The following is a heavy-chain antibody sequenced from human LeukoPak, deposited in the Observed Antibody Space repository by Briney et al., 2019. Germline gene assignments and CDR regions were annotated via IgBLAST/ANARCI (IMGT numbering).Heavy chain of an antibody. CDR1: GGSISSGSYS. J-gene: IGHJ3*02. CDR3: ARSSYYYAADAFDI. V-gene: IGHV4-61*01. Sequence: SETLSLTCAVSGGSISSGSYSWSWIRQPPGKGLEWIGYIYYSGSTNYNPSLKSRVTISVDTSKKQFSLKLSSVTAADTAVYYCARSSYYYAADAFDIWGQGTMVTVSS. CDR2: IYYSGST. D-gene: IGHD3-10*01.